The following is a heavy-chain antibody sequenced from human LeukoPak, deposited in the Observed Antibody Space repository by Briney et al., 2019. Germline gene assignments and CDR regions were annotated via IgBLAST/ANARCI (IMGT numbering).Heavy chain of an antibody. CDR3: AKEYSTVAAFDI. CDR1: GFTFSSYG. V-gene: IGHV3-30*18. Sequence: GGSLRLSCAASGFTFSSYGMHWVRQAPGKGLEWVAVISYDGSNKYYADSVKGRFTISRDNSRNTLYLQMNSLRAEDTAVYYCAKEYSTVAAFDIWGQGTMVTVSS. J-gene: IGHJ3*02. D-gene: IGHD4-23*01. CDR2: ISYDGSNK.